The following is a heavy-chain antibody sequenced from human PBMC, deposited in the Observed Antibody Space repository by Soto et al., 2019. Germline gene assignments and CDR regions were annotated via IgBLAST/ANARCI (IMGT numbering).Heavy chain of an antibody. V-gene: IGHV4-34*01. J-gene: IGHJ5*02. Sequence: SETLSLTCAVYGGSFSGYYWSWIRQPPGKGLEWIGEINHSGSTNYNPSLKSRVTISVDTSKNQFSLKLSSVTAADTAVYYCARDSGHYDILTGYYMWFAPWGQGTLVTVSS. CDR3: ARDSGHYDILTGYYMWFAP. CDR2: INHSGST. D-gene: IGHD3-9*01. CDR1: GGSFSGYY.